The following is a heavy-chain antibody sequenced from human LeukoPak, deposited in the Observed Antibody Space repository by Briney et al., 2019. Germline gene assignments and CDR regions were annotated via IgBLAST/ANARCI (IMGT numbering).Heavy chain of an antibody. CDR1: GSTFGTYA. CDR3: TRYSGRTDY. Sequence: PGGSLRLSCTSSGSTFGTYAVSWFRQAPGKGLEWVAFIRSKTSGGTTEYAASVEGRFTISRDDSKSIAYLQMNSLKTEDTAVYYCTRYSGRTDYWGQGTLVTVSS. J-gene: IGHJ4*02. D-gene: IGHD5-18*01. CDR2: IRSKTSGGTT. V-gene: IGHV3-49*03.